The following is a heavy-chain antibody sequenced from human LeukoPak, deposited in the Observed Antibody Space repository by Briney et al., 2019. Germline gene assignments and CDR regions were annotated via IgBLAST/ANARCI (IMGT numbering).Heavy chain of an antibody. CDR2: IYYSGST. Sequence: SETLSLTCTVSGGSISSYYWSWIRQPPGKGLEWIGYIYYSGSTNYNPSLESRVTISVDTSKNQFSLKLSSVTAADTAVYYCARGGYSYGYNYWGQGTLVTVSS. CDR3: ARGGYSYGYNY. J-gene: IGHJ4*02. D-gene: IGHD5-18*01. CDR1: GGSISSYY. V-gene: IGHV4-59*01.